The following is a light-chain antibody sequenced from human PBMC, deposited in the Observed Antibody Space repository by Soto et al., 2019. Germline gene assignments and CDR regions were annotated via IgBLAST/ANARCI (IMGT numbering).Light chain of an antibody. J-gene: IGLJ2*01. Sequence: QSVLTQPPSVSAAPGQKVTISCSGSSSNIGNNYVSWYQQLPGTAPKLLIYDNNKRPSGIPDRFSGSKSGTSATLGTTGLQTGDEADYYCGTWDSSLSALVFGGGTKVTVL. V-gene: IGLV1-51*01. CDR2: DNN. CDR1: SSNIGNNY. CDR3: GTWDSSLSALV.